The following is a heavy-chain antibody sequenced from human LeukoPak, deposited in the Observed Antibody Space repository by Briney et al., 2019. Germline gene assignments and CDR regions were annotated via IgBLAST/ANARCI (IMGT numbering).Heavy chain of an antibody. CDR3: ARGSGSYYDREYYFDY. Sequence: SETLSLTCAVYGGSFSGYYWSWIRQPPGKGLEWIGEINHSGSTNYNSSLKSRVTISVDTSKNQFSLKLSSVTAADTAVYYCARGSGSYYDREYYFDYWGQGTLVTVSS. D-gene: IGHD1-26*01. CDR2: INHSGST. V-gene: IGHV4-34*01. CDR1: GGSFSGYY. J-gene: IGHJ4*02.